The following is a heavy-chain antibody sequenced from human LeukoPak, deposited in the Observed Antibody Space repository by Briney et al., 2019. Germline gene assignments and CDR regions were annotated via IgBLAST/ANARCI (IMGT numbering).Heavy chain of an antibody. CDR1: GGTFSSYA. CDR3: AGGHPDDAFDI. V-gene: IGHV1-69*06. D-gene: IGHD1-14*01. CDR2: IIPIFGTA. J-gene: IGHJ3*02. Sequence: ASVKVSCKASGGTFSSYAISWVRQAPGQGLEWMGGIIPIFGTANYAQKFQGRVTITADKSTSTAYMELSSLRSEDTAVYYCAGGHPDDAFDIWGQGTMVTVSS.